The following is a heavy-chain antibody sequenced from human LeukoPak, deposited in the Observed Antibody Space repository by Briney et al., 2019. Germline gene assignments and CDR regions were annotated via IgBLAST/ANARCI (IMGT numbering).Heavy chain of an antibody. CDR1: GYTFTSYA. V-gene: IGHV1-3*01. Sequence: ASVKVSCKASGYTFTSYAMHWVRQAPGQRLEWMGWINAGNGNTRYSQKFQGRVTITRDTSASTAYMELSSLRSEDTAVYFCARDATSGWYDYWDQGTLVTVSS. CDR3: ARDATSGWYDY. CDR2: INAGNGNT. J-gene: IGHJ4*02. D-gene: IGHD6-19*01.